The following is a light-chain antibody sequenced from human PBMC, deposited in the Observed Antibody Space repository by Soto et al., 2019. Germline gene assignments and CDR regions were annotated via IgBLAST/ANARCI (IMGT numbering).Light chain of an antibody. CDR1: SSDVGYYNY. Sequence: QSALTQPASVSGSPGQSITISCTGTSSDVGYYNYVSWNQQHPGKAPNLMIYDVSNRPSGVSNRFSGSKSGNTASLTISGLQAEDEADYYCSSQGTSSTLVFGGGTKLTVL. CDR2: DVS. J-gene: IGLJ2*01. CDR3: SSQGTSSTLV. V-gene: IGLV2-14*01.